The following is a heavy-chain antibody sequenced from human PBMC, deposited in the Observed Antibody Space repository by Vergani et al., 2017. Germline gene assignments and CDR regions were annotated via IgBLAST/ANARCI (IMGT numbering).Heavy chain of an antibody. J-gene: IGHJ4*02. CDR3: ARDTTYYYDSSGYSNFAY. CDR1: GFTFSSYW. V-gene: IGHV3-74*01. D-gene: IGHD3-22*01. CDR2: INSDGSST. Sequence: EVQLVESGGDLVQPGGSLRLSCAASGFTFSSYWMHWVRQAPGKGLVWVSRINSDGSSTSYADSVKGRFTISRDNAKNTLHLQMNSLRAEDTAVYYCARDTTYYYDSSGYSNFAYWGQATLVTVSS.